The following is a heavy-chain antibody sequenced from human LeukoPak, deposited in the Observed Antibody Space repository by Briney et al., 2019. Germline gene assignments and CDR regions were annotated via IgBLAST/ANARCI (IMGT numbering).Heavy chain of an antibody. V-gene: IGHV4-38-2*02. CDR1: GYSISSGYY. Sequence: KPSETLSLTCTVSGYSISSGYYWGWIRQPPGKGLEWIGSIYHSGSTYYNPSLKSRVTISVDTSKNQFSLKLSSVTAADTVVYYCAQTGVVIIGNWFDPWGQGTLVTVSS. D-gene: IGHD3-3*01. CDR3: AQTGVVIIGNWFDP. CDR2: IYHSGST. J-gene: IGHJ5*02.